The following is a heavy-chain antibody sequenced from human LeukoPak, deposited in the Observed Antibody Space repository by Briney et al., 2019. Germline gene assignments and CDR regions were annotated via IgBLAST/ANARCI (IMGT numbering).Heavy chain of an antibody. D-gene: IGHD3-3*01. CDR3: ATSITNFDLWSGRDWMDH. CDR2: ITGSSSHI. CDR1: GLTFRSYS. V-gene: IGHV3-21*01. J-gene: IGHJ5*02. Sequence: GGSLRLSCVVSGLTFRSYSINWVRQPPGKGLEWVSSITGSSSHIFYTDSVKGRFTISRDNGKNSAYLQMDSLRAEDTAVYFCATSITNFDLWSGRDWMDHWGQGTLVIVSS.